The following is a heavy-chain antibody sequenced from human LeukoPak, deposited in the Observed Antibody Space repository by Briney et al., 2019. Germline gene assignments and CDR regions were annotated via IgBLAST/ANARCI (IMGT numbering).Heavy chain of an antibody. Sequence: SVKVSCKASGGTFSSYAISWVRQAPGQGLEWMGRIIPILGIANYAQKFQGRVAITADKSTSTAYMELSSLRSEDTAVYYCVRDFDRRALVGFDEIFDPWGQGTLVTVSS. J-gene: IGHJ5*02. CDR1: GGTFSSYA. D-gene: IGHD3-9*01. CDR3: VRDFDRRALVGFDEIFDP. V-gene: IGHV1-69*04. CDR2: IIPILGIA.